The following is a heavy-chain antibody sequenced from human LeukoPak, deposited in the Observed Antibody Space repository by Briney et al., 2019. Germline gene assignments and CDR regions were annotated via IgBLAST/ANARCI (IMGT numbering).Heavy chain of an antibody. CDR1: GYTFTSYA. CDR2: SAADNGNT. V-gene: IGHV1-3*02. Sequence: ASVKVSCKASGYTFTSYAVHWLRQAPGQRPEWMGWSAADNGNTKYSQDFQGRVSNTRDTSASTAYMELSSLRSDDMAVYYCARGIGYTIDYWGQGTLVTVSS. J-gene: IGHJ4*02. D-gene: IGHD3-3*01. CDR3: ARGIGYTIDY.